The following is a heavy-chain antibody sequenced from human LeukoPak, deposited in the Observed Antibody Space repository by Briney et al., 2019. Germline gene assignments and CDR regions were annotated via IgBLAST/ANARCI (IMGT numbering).Heavy chain of an antibody. D-gene: IGHD3-22*01. J-gene: IGHJ6*02. Sequence: GGSLRLSCAASGFTFSSYGMHWVRQAPGKGLDWVAVIWDDGSNKYYADSVKGRFTISRDNSKSTLYLQMNSLRAEDTAVYYCARGYYYDSSGYPLDYYYYGMDVWGQGTTVTVSS. CDR3: ARGYYYDSSGYPLDYYYYGMDV. V-gene: IGHV3-33*01. CDR2: IWDDGSNK. CDR1: GFTFSSYG.